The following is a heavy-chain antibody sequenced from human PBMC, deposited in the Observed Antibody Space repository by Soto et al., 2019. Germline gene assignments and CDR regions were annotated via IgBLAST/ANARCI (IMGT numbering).Heavy chain of an antibody. D-gene: IGHD1-26*01. Sequence: QVQLVESGGGVVQPGRSLRLSCAAYGFTFSSYGMHWVRQAPGKGLEWVAVISYDGSNKYYADSVKGRFTIYRDNSKNTLYLQMNSLRAEDTAVYYCAKDLGGYYYYGMDVWGQGTTVTVSS. CDR2: ISYDGSNK. V-gene: IGHV3-30*18. CDR3: AKDLGGYYYYGMDV. CDR1: GFTFSSYG. J-gene: IGHJ6*02.